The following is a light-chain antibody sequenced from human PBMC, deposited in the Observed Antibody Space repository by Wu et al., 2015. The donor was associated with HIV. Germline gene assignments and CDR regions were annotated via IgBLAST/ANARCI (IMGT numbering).Light chain of an antibody. CDR3: QQRRNWPRS. V-gene: IGKV3D-20*02. CDR2: GAS. CDR1: QNVNNNY. Sequence: EIVLTQSPGTLSLSPGERATLSCRASQNVNNNYLAWYQRKSGQAPRLLIYGASTRATGIPDKFSGSGSGTDFTLTISRLEPEDFAVYYCQQRRNWPRSFGQGTKLEIK. J-gene: IGKJ2*03.